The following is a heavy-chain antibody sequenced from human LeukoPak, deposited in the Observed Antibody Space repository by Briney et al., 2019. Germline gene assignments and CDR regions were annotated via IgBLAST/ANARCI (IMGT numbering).Heavy chain of an antibody. V-gene: IGHV4-59*01. CDR3: ARNYDRNWFDP. Sequence: KSSETLSLTCTVSGGSISSYYWSWIRQPPGKXXXXIGYIYYSGSTNYNPSLKSRVTISVDTSKNQFSLKLSSVTAADTAVYYCARNYDRNWFDPWGQGTLVTVSS. CDR1: GGSISSYY. D-gene: IGHD3-3*01. J-gene: IGHJ5*02. CDR2: IYYSGST.